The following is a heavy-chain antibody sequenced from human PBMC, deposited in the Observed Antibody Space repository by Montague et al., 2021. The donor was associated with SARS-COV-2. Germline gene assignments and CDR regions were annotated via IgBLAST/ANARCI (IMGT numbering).Heavy chain of an antibody. CDR3: ARGLMNIQMMVMIMTRASNWLDS. CDR1: GGSFSGYD. V-gene: IGHV4-34*01. Sequence: SETLSLTCAVYGGSFSGYDWTCFRQSPGKGLEWFGEINQSGNTTYTPSLKSRVTISVDTSKNQLSLKLRSVTAADMAVYYCARGLMNIQMMVMIMTRASNWLDSWGRGTMVTVSP. D-gene: IGHD2-21*01. CDR2: INQSGNT. J-gene: IGHJ5*01.